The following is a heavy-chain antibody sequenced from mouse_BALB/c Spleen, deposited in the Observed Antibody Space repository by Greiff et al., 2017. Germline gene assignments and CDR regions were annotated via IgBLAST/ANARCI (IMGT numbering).Heavy chain of an antibody. CDR3: AKLIYYDYDRIYYYAMDY. J-gene: IGHJ4*01. V-gene: IGHV3-6*02. CDR1: GYSITSGYY. CDR2: ISYDGSN. D-gene: IGHD2-4*01. Sequence: ESGPGLVKPSQSLSLTCSVTGYSITSGYYWNWIRQFPGNKLEWMGYISYDGSNNYNPSLKNRISIIRDTSKNQFFLKLNSVTTEDTATYYCAKLIYYDYDRIYYYAMDYWGQGTSVTVAS.